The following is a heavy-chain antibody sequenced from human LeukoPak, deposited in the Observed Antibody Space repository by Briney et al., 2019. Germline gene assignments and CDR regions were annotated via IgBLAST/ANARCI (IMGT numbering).Heavy chain of an antibody. D-gene: IGHD2-21*02. J-gene: IGHJ6*02. CDR3: ARGVYCSGGDCSLYGMDV. CDR1: GYTFSDYY. V-gene: IGHV1-2*06. Sequence: ASVNVSCKASGYTFSDYYIHWVRQAPGQGLEWMGRITPSSGDTNHAQKFQGRVTMTRDTSIGTAYMDLSRLRFDDTAVYYCARGVYCSGGDCSLYGMDVWGQGTTVTVSS. CDR2: ITPSSGDT.